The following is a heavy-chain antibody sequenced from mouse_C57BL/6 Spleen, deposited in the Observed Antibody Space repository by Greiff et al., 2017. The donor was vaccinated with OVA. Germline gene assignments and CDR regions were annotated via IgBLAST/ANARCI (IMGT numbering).Heavy chain of an antibody. Sequence: EVQRVESGGGLVKPGGSLKLSCAASGFTFSDSGMHWVRQAPAKGLVWVAYISSGSSTIYYADTVKGRFTISRDNAKNTLFLQMTSLRSEDTAMYYCARDFTTVVAPSVDYWGQGTSVTVSS. J-gene: IGHJ4*01. CDR1: GFTFSDSG. CDR2: ISSGSSTI. D-gene: IGHD1-1*01. V-gene: IGHV5-17*01. CDR3: ARDFTTVVAPSVDY.